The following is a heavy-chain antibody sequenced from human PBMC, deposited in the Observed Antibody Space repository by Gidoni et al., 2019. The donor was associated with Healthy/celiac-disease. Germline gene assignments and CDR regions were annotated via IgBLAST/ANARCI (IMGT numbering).Heavy chain of an antibody. Sequence: QLQLQESGPGLVKPSETLSIHCTVSVHPISSSSYYWGWTRQPPGKGLEWIESIYYSGSAYYNPSLKSRVTISVYTSKTQFSQKRISVTAADTAVYFCARAGAGGAFDIWGQGTMGTVSS. D-gene: IGHD3-10*01. CDR2: IYYSGSA. V-gene: IGHV4-39*01. CDR3: ARAGAGGAFDI. CDR1: VHPISSSSYY. J-gene: IGHJ3*02.